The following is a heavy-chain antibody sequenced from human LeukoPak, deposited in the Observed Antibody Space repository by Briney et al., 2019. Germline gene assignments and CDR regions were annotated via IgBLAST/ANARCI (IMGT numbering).Heavy chain of an antibody. D-gene: IGHD1-26*01. J-gene: IGHJ4*02. Sequence: GGSLRLSCAASGFTFSGYWMTWVRQAPGTGLEWVTYMNEDGSEIYYVDSVKGRFTISRDNGKNSLYLQMNSLKVEDTAIYYCTRDRVVGATQGLGAWGQGTLVTVSS. CDR3: TRDRVVGATQGLGA. CDR1: GFTFSGYW. V-gene: IGHV3-7*01. CDR2: MNEDGSEI.